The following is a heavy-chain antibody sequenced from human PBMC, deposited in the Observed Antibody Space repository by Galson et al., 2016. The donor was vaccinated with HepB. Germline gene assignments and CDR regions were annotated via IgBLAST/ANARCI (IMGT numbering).Heavy chain of an antibody. V-gene: IGHV4-61*01. CDR1: GGSVSSANHY. CDR2: ISDSEST. J-gene: IGHJ6*02. D-gene: IGHD2-2*02. CDR3: AKDEGFYNGMDF. Sequence: TLSLTCTVSGGSVSSANHYWSWVRQPTGKGLEWIGYISDSESTNYNPSLKGRVTISLDRSKNQFSLRLNSVIAADTAVYYCAKDEGFYNGMDFWGQGTTVTVSS.